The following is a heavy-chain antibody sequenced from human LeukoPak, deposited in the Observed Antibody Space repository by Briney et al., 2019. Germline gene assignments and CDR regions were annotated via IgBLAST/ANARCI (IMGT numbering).Heavy chain of an antibody. D-gene: IGHD6-19*01. CDR1: GYTFTSYA. CDR2: INPNSGGT. CDR3: ARGQQWLEAFDF. V-gene: IGHV1-2*02. J-gene: IGHJ4*02. Sequence: ASVKVSCKASGYTFTSYAMNWVRQAPGQGLEWMGWINPNSGGTHYAQKFQGRVTMTRDTSINTAYMELYRLRSDDTAVYYCARGQQWLEAFDFWGLGTLVTVSS.